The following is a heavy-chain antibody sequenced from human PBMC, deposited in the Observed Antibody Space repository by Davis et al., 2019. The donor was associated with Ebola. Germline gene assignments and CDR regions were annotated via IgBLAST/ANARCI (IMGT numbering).Heavy chain of an antibody. V-gene: IGHV4-31*02. CDR1: GASIDYGGYY. D-gene: IGHD2-2*01. J-gene: IGHJ5*02. CDR2: ILYSGSA. CDR3: ARDKGEYCSSATCGFDP. Sequence: LRLSCTVSGASIDYGGYYWSWIRQRPGKGLEWIGYILYSGSAYYNPSLESRVTISIDRSQNQFSLKVKSVTAADTAVYYCARDKGEYCSSATCGFDPWGPGTLVAVSS.